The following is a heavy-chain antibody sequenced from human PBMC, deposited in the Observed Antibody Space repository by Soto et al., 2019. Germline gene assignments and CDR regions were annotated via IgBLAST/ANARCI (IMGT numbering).Heavy chain of an antibody. CDR2: INAGNGNT. J-gene: IGHJ4*02. CDR3: ARDFPYYDFWSGSTNDY. V-gene: IGHV1-3*01. D-gene: IGHD3-3*01. Sequence: GASVKVSCKASGYTFTSYAMHWVRQAPGQRLEKMGWINAGNGNTKYSQKFQGRVTITRDTSASTAYMELSSLRSEDTAVYYCARDFPYYDFWSGSTNDYWGQGTLVTVSS. CDR1: GYTFTSYA.